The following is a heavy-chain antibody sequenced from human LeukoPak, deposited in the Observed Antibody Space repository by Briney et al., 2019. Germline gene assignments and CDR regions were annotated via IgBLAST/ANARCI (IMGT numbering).Heavy chain of an antibody. J-gene: IGHJ6*03. D-gene: IGHD2-2*01. CDR1: GYTFTGYY. Sequence: ASVKVSCKASGYTFTGYYMHWVRQAPGQGLEWMGWINPNSGGTNYAQKFQGRVTMTRDTSISTAYMELSRLRSDDTAVYYCARDIGRAIVVVPAAMDDYYYYYMDVWGKGTTVTVSS. CDR3: ARDIGRAIVVVPAAMDDYYYYYMDV. V-gene: IGHV1-2*02. CDR2: INPNSGGT.